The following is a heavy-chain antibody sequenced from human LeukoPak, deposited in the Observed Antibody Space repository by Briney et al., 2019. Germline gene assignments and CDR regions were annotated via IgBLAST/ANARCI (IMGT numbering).Heavy chain of an antibody. V-gene: IGHV3-23*01. D-gene: IGHD2-15*01. Sequence: QPGGSLLLSCAASGFAFSSYAMSLVRQAPGKGLEWVSAISGNGGSTYYADSVKGRFTISRDNSKNTLYLQMNSLRAEETAVYYCAKGLLHDYWGQGTLVTVSS. J-gene: IGHJ4*02. CDR2: ISGNGGST. CDR1: GFAFSSYA. CDR3: AKGLLHDY.